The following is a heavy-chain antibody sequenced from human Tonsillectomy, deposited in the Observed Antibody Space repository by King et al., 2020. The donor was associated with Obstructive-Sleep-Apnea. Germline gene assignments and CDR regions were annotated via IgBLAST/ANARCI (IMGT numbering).Heavy chain of an antibody. J-gene: IGHJ4*02. D-gene: IGHD3-16*01. Sequence: VQLVESGGGLVQPGGSLRLSCAASGFTYSTHAMTWVRQTPGKGLEWVSPISDNAGNTYYTDSVKGRFTISRDNSKDTLYLQMNSMRVEDTAVYYCAKDRWGSYFDSWGQGIVVTVSP. CDR1: GFTYSTHA. CDR3: AKDRWGSYFDS. V-gene: IGHV3-23*04. CDR2: ISDNAGNT.